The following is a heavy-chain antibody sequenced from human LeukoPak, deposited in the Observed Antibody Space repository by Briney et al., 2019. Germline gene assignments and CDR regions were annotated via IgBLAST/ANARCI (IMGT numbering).Heavy chain of an antibody. Sequence: PGRSLRLSCAASGFTFSSYGMHWVRQAPGKGLEWVAVIWYDGSNKYYADSVKGRFTISRDNSKNTLYLQMNSRRAEDTGVYYCATGLLLRGPFKHWGQGTLVTVSS. CDR3: ATGLLLRGPFKH. D-gene: IGHD2-15*01. CDR2: IWYDGSNK. V-gene: IGHV3-33*01. J-gene: IGHJ1*01. CDR1: GFTFSSYG.